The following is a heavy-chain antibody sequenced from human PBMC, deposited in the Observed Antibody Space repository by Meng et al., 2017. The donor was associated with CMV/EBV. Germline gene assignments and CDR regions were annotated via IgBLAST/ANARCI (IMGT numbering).Heavy chain of an antibody. CDR2: ISYDGSNK. CDR3: ARDIDSGSY. Sequence: GESLKISCAASGFTFSSYGMHWVRQTPGKGLEWVAVISYDGSNKYYADSVKGRFTISRDNSKNTLYLQMNSLRAEDTAVYYCARDIDSGSYWGQGTLVTVSS. J-gene: IGHJ4*02. V-gene: IGHV3-30-3*01. D-gene: IGHD1-26*01. CDR1: GFTFSSYG.